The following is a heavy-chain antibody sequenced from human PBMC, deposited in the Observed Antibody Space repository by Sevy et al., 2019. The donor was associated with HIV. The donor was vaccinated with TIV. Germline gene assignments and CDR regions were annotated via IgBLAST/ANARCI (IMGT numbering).Heavy chain of an antibody. D-gene: IGHD2-2*02. CDR2: ISGRGGGT. Sequence: GGSLRLSCAASGFTFSDYAMGWVRQAPGKGLEWVSTISGRGGGTFYADSVRGRFAISRDNSNNTVFLHMNTLRPEDTAVYHCVRCWDQLMYPGYWGQGTLVTVSS. J-gene: IGHJ4*02. V-gene: IGHV3-23*01. CDR3: VRCWDQLMYPGY. CDR1: GFTFSDYA.